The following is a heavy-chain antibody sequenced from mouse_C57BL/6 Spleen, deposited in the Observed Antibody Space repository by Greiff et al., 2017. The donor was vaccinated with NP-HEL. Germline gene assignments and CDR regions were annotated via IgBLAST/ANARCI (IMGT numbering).Heavy chain of an antibody. CDR1: GYTFTDYY. D-gene: IGHD1-1*01. CDR2: INPNNGGT. J-gene: IGHJ1*03. V-gene: IGHV1-26*01. CDR3: ASSSLGYFDV. Sequence: EVKLQQSGPELVKPGASVKISCKASGYTFTDYYMNWVKQSHGKSLEWIGDINPNNGGTSYNQKFKGKATLTVDKSSSTAYMELRSLTSEDSAVYYCASSSLGYFDVWGTGTTVTVSS.